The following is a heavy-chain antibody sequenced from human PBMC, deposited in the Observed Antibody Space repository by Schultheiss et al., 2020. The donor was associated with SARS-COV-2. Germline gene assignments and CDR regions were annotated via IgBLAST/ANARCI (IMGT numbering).Heavy chain of an antibody. CDR1: GGSISSSSYY. V-gene: IGHV4-39*07. J-gene: IGHJ4*02. Sequence: SETLSLTCTVSGGSISSSSYYWGWIRQPPGKGLEWIGSIYYSGSTYYNPSLKSRVTISVDTSKNQFSLKLSSVTAADTAVYYCATRGYSYGYEDYWGQGTLVTVSS. CDR2: IYYSGST. CDR3: ATRGYSYGYEDY. D-gene: IGHD5-18*01.